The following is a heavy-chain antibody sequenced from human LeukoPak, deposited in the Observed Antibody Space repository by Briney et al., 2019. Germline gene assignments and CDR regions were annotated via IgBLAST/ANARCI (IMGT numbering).Heavy chain of an antibody. CDR3: ARGLYCSGGSCYGGDAFDI. V-gene: IGHV3-53*01. CDR2: IYSGGST. J-gene: IGHJ3*02. CDR1: GFTVSSNY. Sequence: PGGSLRLSCAASGFTVSSNYMSWVRQAPGKGLEWVSVIYSGGSTYYADPVKGRFTISRDNSKNTLYLQMNSLRAEDTAVYYCARGLYCSGGSCYGGDAFDIWGQGTMVTVSS. D-gene: IGHD2-15*01.